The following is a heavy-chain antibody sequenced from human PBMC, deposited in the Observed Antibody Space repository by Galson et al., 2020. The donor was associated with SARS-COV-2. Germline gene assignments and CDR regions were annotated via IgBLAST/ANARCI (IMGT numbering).Heavy chain of an antibody. J-gene: IGHJ4*02. CDR3: AKPNSGSYYNYFDY. Sequence: GESLKISCAASGFTFSSYGMHWVRQAPGKGLEWVAVISYDGSNTYYADSVKGRFTISRDNSKNTLYLQMNSLRAEDTAVYYCAKPNSGSYYNYFDYWGQGTLVTVSS. D-gene: IGHD1-26*01. CDR2: ISYDGSNT. V-gene: IGHV3-30*18. CDR1: GFTFSSYG.